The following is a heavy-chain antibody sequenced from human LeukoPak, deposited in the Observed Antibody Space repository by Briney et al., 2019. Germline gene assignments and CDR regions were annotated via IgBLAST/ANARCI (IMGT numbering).Heavy chain of an antibody. Sequence: SETLSLTCTVSGGSISSGGHHWGWFRQSPGKGLEWIGSIYYSRTTYYNPSLNSQVTISVVTSKNQFSLQLNSVTAADTAVYYCVRHDGRSGGTMGALDSWGQGSLVTVSS. CDR2: IYYSRTT. CDR3: VRHDGRSGGTMGALDS. V-gene: IGHV4-39*01. J-gene: IGHJ4*02. CDR1: GGSISSGGHH. D-gene: IGHD4-23*01.